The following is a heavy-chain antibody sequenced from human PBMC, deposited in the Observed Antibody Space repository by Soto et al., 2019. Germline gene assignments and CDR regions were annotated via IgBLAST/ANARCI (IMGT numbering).Heavy chain of an antibody. Sequence: PSETLSLTCTVSGGSISSSSYYWGWIRQPPGKGLEWIGSIYYSGSTYYNPSLKSRVTISVDTSKNQFSLKLSSVTAADTAVYYCARDIFWGGFGESKWLDPWGQGTLVTVSS. CDR2: IYYSGST. D-gene: IGHD3-10*01. V-gene: IGHV4-39*02. CDR3: ARDIFWGGFGESKWLDP. J-gene: IGHJ5*02. CDR1: GGSISSSSYY.